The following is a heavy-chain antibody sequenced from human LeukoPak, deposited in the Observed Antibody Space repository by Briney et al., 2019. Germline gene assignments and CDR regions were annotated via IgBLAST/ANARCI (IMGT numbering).Heavy chain of an antibody. CDR3: ARDWPYSSSWYGGGFDY. J-gene: IGHJ4*02. V-gene: IGHV7-4-1*02. CDR2: INTNTGNP. Sequence: GASVKVSCKASGYTFTSYAMNWVRQAPGQGLEWMGWINTNTGNPTYAQGFTGRFVFSLDTSVSTAYLQISSLKAEDTAVYYCARDWPYSSSWYGGGFDYWGQGTLVTVSS. D-gene: IGHD6-13*01. CDR1: GYTFTSYA.